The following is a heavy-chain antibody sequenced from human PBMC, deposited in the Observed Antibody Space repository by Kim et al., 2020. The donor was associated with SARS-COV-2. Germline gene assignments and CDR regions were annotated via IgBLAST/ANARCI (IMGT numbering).Heavy chain of an antibody. J-gene: IGHJ6*02. CDR2: ISGSGGST. CDR1: GFTFSSYA. D-gene: IGHD6-6*01. V-gene: IGHV3-23*01. Sequence: GGSLRLSCAASGFTFSSYAMSWVRQAPGKGLEWVSAISGSGGSTYYADSVKGRFTISRDNSKNTLYLQMNSLRAEDTAVYYCAKVIAARPRYYYGMDVWGLETTFTVSS. CDR3: AKVIAARPRYYYGMDV.